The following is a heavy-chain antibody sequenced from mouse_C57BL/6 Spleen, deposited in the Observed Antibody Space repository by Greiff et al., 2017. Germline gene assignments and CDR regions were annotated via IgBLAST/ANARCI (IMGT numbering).Heavy chain of an antibody. V-gene: IGHV3-6*01. J-gene: IGHJ2*01. CDR3: ASDTTVVKGLFDY. CDR2: ISYDGSN. CDR1: GYSITGGYY. Sequence: EVKLQESGPGLVKPSQSLSLTCSVTGYSITGGYYWNWIRQFPGNKLEWMGYISYDGSNNYNPSLKNRISITRDTSKNQFFLKLNSVTTEDTATYYCASDTTVVKGLFDYWGQGTTLTVSS. D-gene: IGHD1-1*01.